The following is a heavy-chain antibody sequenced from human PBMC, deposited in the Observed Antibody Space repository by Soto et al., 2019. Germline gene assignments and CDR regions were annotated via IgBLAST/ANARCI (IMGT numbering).Heavy chain of an antibody. V-gene: IGHV3-30*18. J-gene: IGHJ4*02. D-gene: IGHD2-2*01. CDR2: ISYDGSNK. CDR1: GFTFSSYG. CDR3: AKDRAEYCSSTSCPHY. Sequence: GGSLRLSCAASGFTFSSYGMHWVRQAPGKGLEWVAVISYDGSNKYYADPVKGRFTISRDNSKNTLYLQMNSLRAEDTAVYYCAKDRAEYCSSTSCPHYWGQGTLVTVSS.